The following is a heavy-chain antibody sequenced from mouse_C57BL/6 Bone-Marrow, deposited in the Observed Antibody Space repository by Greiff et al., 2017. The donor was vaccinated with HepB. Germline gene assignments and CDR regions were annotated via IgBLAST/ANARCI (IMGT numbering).Heavy chain of an antibody. CDR2: IYPRSGNT. V-gene: IGHV1-81*01. CDR3: AREFNYYGSSTYYAMDY. CDR1: GYTFTSYG. D-gene: IGHD1-1*01. J-gene: IGHJ4*01. Sequence: QVQLQQSGAELARPGASVKLSCKASGYTFTSYGISWVKQRTGQGLEWIGEIYPRSGNTYYNEKFKGKATLTADKSSSTAYMELRSLTSEDSAVYFCAREFNYYGSSTYYAMDYWGQGTSVTVSS.